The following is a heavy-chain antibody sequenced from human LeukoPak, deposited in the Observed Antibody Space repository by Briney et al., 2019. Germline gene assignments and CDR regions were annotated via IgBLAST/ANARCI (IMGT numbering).Heavy chain of an antibody. CDR3: AKEWPWEYFYYGMNV. V-gene: IGHV3-30*18. CDR2: ISYDGGNK. CDR1: GFSFSNYG. D-gene: IGHD1-26*01. J-gene: IGHJ6*02. Sequence: PGGSLRLSCAASGFSFSNYGMHWVRQAPGKGLEWVAIISYDGGNKYYADSVKGRFTISRDNSKNTLYLQMNSLRAEDTAVYYCAKEWPWEYFYYGMNVWGQGTTVTVSS.